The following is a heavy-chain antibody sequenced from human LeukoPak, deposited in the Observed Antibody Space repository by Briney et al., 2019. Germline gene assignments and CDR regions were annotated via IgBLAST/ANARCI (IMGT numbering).Heavy chain of an antibody. CDR2: IWYDGSNK. CDR1: GFTFSSYG. CDR3: AREGEEGSGSYYHLDY. D-gene: IGHD3-10*01. J-gene: IGHJ4*02. V-gene: IGHV3-33*01. Sequence: GGSLRLSCAASGFTFSSYGMHWVRQAPGKGLEWVAVIWYDGSNKYYADSVKGRFTISRDNSKNTLYLQMNSLRAEDTAVYYCAREGEEGSGSYYHLDYWGQGTLVTVSS.